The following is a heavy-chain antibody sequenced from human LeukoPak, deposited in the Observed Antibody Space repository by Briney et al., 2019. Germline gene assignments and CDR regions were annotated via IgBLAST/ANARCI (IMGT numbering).Heavy chain of an antibody. CDR2: ISGSGGST. J-gene: IGHJ5*02. Sequence: GGSLRLSCAASGFTFSSYAMSWVRQAPGKGLEWVSAISGSGGSTYYADSVKGRFTISRDNSKNTLYLQMNSLRAEDTAVYYCAKTRRAGRYFDWLLPNWFDPWGQGTLVTVSS. CDR1: GFTFSSYA. CDR3: AKTRRAGRYFDWLLPNWFDP. V-gene: IGHV3-23*01. D-gene: IGHD3-9*01.